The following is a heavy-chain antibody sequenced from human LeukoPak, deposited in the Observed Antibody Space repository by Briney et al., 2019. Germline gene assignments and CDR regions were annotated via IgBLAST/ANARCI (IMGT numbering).Heavy chain of an antibody. J-gene: IGHJ3*02. Sequence: GGSLRLSCAASGFTFSNYWMHWVRQAPGKGLVGVSFINPDGSTTNYADSGKGRFTISRDNAKRSVYIQMNRRGVEDTAVYYCARDIHSVAFDIWGQGTMVTVSS. V-gene: IGHV3-74*01. CDR2: INPDGSTT. CDR1: GFTFSNYW. CDR3: ARDIHSVAFDI.